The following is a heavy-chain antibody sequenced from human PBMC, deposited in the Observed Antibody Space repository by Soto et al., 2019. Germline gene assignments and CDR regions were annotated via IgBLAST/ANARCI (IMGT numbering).Heavy chain of an antibody. CDR1: GASINSYY. CDR2: IHNSGST. CDR3: ARGGYSYGRDYGMDV. D-gene: IGHD5-18*01. Sequence: SETLSLTCSVSGASINSYYWSWIRQPPEKGLEWIGYIHNSGSTNYNPSLKSRVTMSLDASKNQFSLKLTSLTAADTAVYYCARGGYSYGRDYGMDVWGQGTTVTAP. J-gene: IGHJ6*02. V-gene: IGHV4-59*01.